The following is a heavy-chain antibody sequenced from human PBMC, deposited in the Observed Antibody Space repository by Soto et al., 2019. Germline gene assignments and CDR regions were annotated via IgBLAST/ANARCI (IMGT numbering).Heavy chain of an antibody. J-gene: IGHJ5*02. CDR1: GYSFTNYW. CDR2: IYPSNSDT. D-gene: IGHD4-17*01. V-gene: IGHV5-51*01. Sequence: GESLKISCKGSGYSFTNYWIAWVRQMPGKGLEYMGIIYPSNSDTRYSPSFQGQVTISADKSISTAYLQWSSLKASDTAIYYCARHGFYGDYSSNYFDPWGQGTLVTVSS. CDR3: ARHGFYGDYSSNYFDP.